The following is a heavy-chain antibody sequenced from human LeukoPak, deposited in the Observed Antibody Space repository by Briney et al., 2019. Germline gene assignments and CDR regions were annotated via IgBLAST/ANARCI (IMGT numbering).Heavy chain of an antibody. CDR1: GFTFSSYA. J-gene: IGHJ4*02. CDR3: AKHQLVVVPAANDY. CDR2: ISCSGGST. D-gene: IGHD2-2*01. Sequence: GGSLRLSCAASGFTFSSYAMRWVRQAPGKGLEWVLAISCSGGSTYYADSVKGRFTISIDNSKNTLYLQMNSLRAEDTAVYYCAKHQLVVVPAANDYWGQGTLVTVSS. V-gene: IGHV3-23*01.